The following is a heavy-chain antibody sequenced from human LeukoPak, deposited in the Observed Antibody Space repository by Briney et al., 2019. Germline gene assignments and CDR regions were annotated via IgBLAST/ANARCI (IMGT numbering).Heavy chain of an antibody. D-gene: IGHD3-9*01. Sequence: SVKVSCKASGGTFSSYAISWVRQAPGQGLEWMGGIIPIFGTANYAQKFQGRVTITADESTSTAYMELSSLRSEYTAVYYCARGVRELRYFDWLFNWGQGTLVTVS. CDR2: IIPIFGTA. CDR1: GGTFSSYA. CDR3: ARGVRELRYFDWLFN. V-gene: IGHV1-69*13. J-gene: IGHJ4*02.